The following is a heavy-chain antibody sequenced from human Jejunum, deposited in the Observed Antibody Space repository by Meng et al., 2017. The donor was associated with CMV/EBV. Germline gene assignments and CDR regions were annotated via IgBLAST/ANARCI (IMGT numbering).Heavy chain of an antibody. D-gene: IGHD1-26*01. J-gene: IGHJ5*02. CDR2: IYTSGST. Sequence: QVLLQESGPGLVKSSGTLSLTCFVFAGPISGYYWSWIRQPAGKGLEWIGRIYTSGSTHYNPSLKSRLTMSVDLAKNQISLKLSSVTAADTAVYYCARESGSYYWFDPWGQGTLVTVSS. CDR3: ARESGSYYWFDP. V-gene: IGHV4-4*07. CDR1: AGPISGYY.